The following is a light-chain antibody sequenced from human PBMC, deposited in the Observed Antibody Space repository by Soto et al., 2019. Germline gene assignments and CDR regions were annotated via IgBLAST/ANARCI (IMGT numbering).Light chain of an antibody. J-gene: IGKJ2*01. Sequence: DIQMTQSPSSLSAFVGDRVTITCQASQSISRFLNWYQQKPGKAPELLIYAASSLESGVPSRFSGGRSVADFTLTISSLQPEDSATYYCQQSYSAPHTFGQGTKVDIK. CDR2: AAS. V-gene: IGKV1-39*01. CDR1: QSISRF. CDR3: QQSYSAPHT.